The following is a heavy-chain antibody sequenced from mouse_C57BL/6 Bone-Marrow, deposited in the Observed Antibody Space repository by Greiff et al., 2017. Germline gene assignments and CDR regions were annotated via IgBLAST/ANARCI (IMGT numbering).Heavy chain of an antibody. CDR3: ASPWGYFDY. CDR1: GYTFTSYD. J-gene: IGHJ2*01. V-gene: IGHV1-85*01. CDR2: IYPRDGST. Sequence: VQLQQSGPELVKPGASVTLSCKASGYTFTSYDINWVKQRPGQGLEWIGWIYPRDGSTKYNEKFKGKATLTVDTSSSTAYMELHRLSSEDSAVYFCASPWGYFDYWGQGTTLTVSS.